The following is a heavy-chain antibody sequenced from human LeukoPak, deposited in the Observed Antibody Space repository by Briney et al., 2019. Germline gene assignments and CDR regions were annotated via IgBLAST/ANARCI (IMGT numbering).Heavy chain of an antibody. D-gene: IGHD3-22*01. CDR2: ISSSGSTI. CDR1: GFTFSDYY. Sequence: AGGSLRLSCAASGFTFSDYYMSWIRQALGKGLEWVSYISSSGSTIYYADSVKGRFTISRDNAKNSLYLQMNSLRAEDTAVYYCAREGSSGYYYDYWGQGTLVTVSS. CDR3: AREGSSGYYYDY. J-gene: IGHJ4*02. V-gene: IGHV3-11*01.